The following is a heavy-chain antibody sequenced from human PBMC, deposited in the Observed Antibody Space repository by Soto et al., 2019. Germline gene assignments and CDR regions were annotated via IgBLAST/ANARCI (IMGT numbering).Heavy chain of an antibody. CDR3: ARDYCSSTSCYYGPFDY. CDR2: IWYDGSNK. V-gene: IGHV3-33*01. D-gene: IGHD2-2*01. J-gene: IGHJ4*02. Sequence: GGSLRLSCAASGFPFSSYGMHWVRQAPGKGLEWVAVIWYDGSNKYYVDSVKGRFTISRDNSKNTLYLQMNSLRAEDTAVYYCARDYCSSTSCYYGPFDYWGQGTLVTVSS. CDR1: GFPFSSYG.